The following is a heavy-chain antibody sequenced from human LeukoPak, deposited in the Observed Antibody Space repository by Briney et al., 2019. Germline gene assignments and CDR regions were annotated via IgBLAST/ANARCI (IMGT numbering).Heavy chain of an antibody. J-gene: IGHJ3*02. V-gene: IGHV3-30*02. CDR2: IRYDGSNK. CDR1: GFTFSSYG. D-gene: IGHD3-22*01. CDR3: AKDFRGRSSGSDFDI. Sequence: PGGSLRLSCAASGFTFSSYGMHWVRQAPGKGLEWVAFIRYDGSNKYYADSVKGRFTISRDNSKNTLYLQMNSLRAEDTAVYYCAKDFRGRSSGSDFDIWGQGTMVTVSS.